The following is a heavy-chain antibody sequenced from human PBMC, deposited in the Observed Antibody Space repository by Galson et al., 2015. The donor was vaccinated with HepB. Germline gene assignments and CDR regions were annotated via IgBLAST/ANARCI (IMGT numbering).Heavy chain of an antibody. D-gene: IGHD2-15*01. CDR3: ASPRTSGGTCCGY. V-gene: IGHV3-74*01. J-gene: IGHJ4*02. CDR1: EFTFSSHW. CDR2: IDSDGTTT. Sequence: SLRLSCAASEFTFSSHWMHWVRQVPGKGLEWVSRIDSDGTTTNYADSVKGRFTISRDNAKNTLYLQMNSLRAEDTAVYHCASPRTSGGTCCGYWGQGILGTVSS.